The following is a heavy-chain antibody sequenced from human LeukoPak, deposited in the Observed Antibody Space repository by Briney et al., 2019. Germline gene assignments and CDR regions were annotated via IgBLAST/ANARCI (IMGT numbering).Heavy chain of an antibody. CDR2: IYYSGST. D-gene: IGHD5-12*01. V-gene: IGHV4-59*01. CDR1: GVSISNYY. J-gene: IGHJ4*02. Sequence: SETLSLTCTVSGVSISNYYWSWIRQPPGKGLEWIGYIYYSGSTNYNPSLKSRVTISVDTSKNQFSLKLSSVTAADTAIFYCARGNGGYAVYWGQGTLVTVSS. CDR3: ARGNGGYAVY.